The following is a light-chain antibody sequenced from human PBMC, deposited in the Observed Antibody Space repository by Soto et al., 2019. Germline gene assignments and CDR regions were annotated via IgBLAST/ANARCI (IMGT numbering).Light chain of an antibody. V-gene: IGKV1-5*03. CDR3: QQYNSYPET. Sequence: DIQMTQSPSTLSASVGDRVTITCRASQSISSWLDWYQQKPGKGPKLLICKASSLESGVPSRFSGSGSGTEFTLTXSSLQPDDFATYYCQQYNSYPETFGQGTKVEIK. J-gene: IGKJ1*01. CDR2: KAS. CDR1: QSISSW.